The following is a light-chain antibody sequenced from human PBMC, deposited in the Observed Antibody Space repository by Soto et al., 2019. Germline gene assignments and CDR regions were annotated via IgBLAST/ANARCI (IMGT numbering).Light chain of an antibody. CDR1: SSDVGGYNY. CDR2: DVS. V-gene: IGLV2-11*01. Sequence: QSVLTQPRSVSGTPGQSVTISCTGTSSDVGGYNYVSWYQQHPGKAPKLMVYDVSKRPSAVPDRFSGSKSGNTASLTISGLQAEDGADYYCCSYAGSYPYVFGTGTKVTVL. CDR3: CSYAGSYPYV. J-gene: IGLJ1*01.